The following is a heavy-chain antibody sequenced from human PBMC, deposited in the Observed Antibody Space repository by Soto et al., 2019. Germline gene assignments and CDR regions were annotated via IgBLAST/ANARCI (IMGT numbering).Heavy chain of an antibody. CDR2: ISYSGSS. CDR3: ARDYYDSSGYSLDY. V-gene: IGHV4-31*02. J-gene: IGHJ4*02. Sequence: TLSLTCSVSGGSITSGGYYWNWIRQLRGGGLEWIGYISYSGSSYYNPSLESRVTVSIDTSENQLSLKVTSMAAADTAVYYCARDYYDSSGYSLDYWGQGTLLTASS. D-gene: IGHD3-22*01. CDR1: GGSITSGGYY.